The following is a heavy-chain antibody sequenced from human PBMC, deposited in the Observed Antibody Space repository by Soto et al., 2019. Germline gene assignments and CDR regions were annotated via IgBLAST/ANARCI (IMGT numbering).Heavy chain of an antibody. J-gene: IGHJ4*02. CDR2: INPNSGGT. D-gene: IGHD2-2*01. CDR3: ARVSIRYCSSTSCYSGY. Sequence: ASVKVSCKASGYTFTGYYMHWVRQAPGQGLEWMGWINPNSGGTNYAQKFQGRVTMTRDTSISTAYMELSRLRSDDTAVYYCARVSIRYCSSTSCYSGYWGQGTLVTVSS. CDR1: GYTFTGYY. V-gene: IGHV1-2*02.